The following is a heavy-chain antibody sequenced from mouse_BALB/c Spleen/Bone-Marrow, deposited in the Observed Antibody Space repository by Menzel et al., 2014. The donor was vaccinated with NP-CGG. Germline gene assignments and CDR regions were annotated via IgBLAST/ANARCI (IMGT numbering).Heavy chain of an antibody. Sequence: QVQLQQSGPGLVAPSQSLSITRTVSGFSLTGYGVNWVRQPPGKGLEWLGMIWGDGSTDYNSALKSRLSISKDNSKSQVFLKMNSLQTDDTARYYCARTLGHYAMDYWGQGTSVTVSS. D-gene: IGHD4-1*01. CDR1: GFSLTGYG. CDR2: IWGDGST. CDR3: ARTLGHYAMDY. V-gene: IGHV2-6-7*01. J-gene: IGHJ4*01.